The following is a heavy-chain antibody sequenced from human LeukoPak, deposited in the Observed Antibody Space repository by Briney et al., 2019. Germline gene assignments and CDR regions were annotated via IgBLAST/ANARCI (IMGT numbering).Heavy chain of an antibody. V-gene: IGHV3-30*18. CDR3: AKEMEVSPGPDY. D-gene: IGHD1-14*01. Sequence: GGSLRLSCAASGFTFGSYGIHWVRQAPGKGLEWVAVISYDGSIKYFADSVKGRFTISRDNSKNTLYLQMNSLRPEDTAVYYCAKEMEVSPGPDYWGQGTLVTVSS. CDR2: ISYDGSIK. J-gene: IGHJ4*02. CDR1: GFTFGSYG.